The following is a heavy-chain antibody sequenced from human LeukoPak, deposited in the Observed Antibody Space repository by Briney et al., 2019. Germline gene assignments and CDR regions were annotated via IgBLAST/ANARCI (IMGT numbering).Heavy chain of an antibody. CDR3: ARVERRYYDSSGSFGP. CDR1: GFTFSSYS. D-gene: IGHD3-22*01. J-gene: IGHJ5*02. Sequence: PGGSLRLSCAASGFTFSSYSMNWVRQAPGKGLEWVSSISSSSSYIYYADSVKGRFTISRDNAKNSLYLQMNSLIAEDTAVYYCARVERRYYDSSGSFGPWGQGTLVTVSS. V-gene: IGHV3-21*01. CDR2: ISSSSSYI.